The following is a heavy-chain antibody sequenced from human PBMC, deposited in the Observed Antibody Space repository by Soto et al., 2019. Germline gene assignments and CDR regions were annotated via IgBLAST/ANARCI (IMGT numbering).Heavy chain of an antibody. D-gene: IGHD2-21*01. CDR3: ERGDGDRYDGNGYLGRH. V-gene: IGHV3-74*01. Sequence: EVQLLESGGGLVQPGESLTLSCAASGFPFSSYWLHWVRQAPGNGLGWVSRIKSDGSGTYYADSVQDRFTISRDNARNTLYLQMNSLRVEDTAVYFCERGDGDRYDGNGYLGRHWGQGTLVTVSS. CDR2: IKSDGSGT. J-gene: IGHJ4*02. CDR1: GFPFSSYW.